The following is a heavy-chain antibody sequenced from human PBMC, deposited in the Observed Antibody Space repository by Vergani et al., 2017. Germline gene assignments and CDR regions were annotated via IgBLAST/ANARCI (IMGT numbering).Heavy chain of an antibody. Sequence: EVQLLESGGGLVQPGGSLRLSCAASGFTFSSYAMSWVRQAPGKGLEWVSAISGSGGSTYYADSVKGGFTISRDNSKNTLYLQMNSLRAEDTAVYYCAKGDTPYASSTSCYNYWGQGTLVTVSS. D-gene: IGHD2-2*02. CDR2: ISGSGGST. CDR1: GFTFSSYA. J-gene: IGHJ4*02. V-gene: IGHV3-23*01. CDR3: AKGDTPYASSTSCYNY.